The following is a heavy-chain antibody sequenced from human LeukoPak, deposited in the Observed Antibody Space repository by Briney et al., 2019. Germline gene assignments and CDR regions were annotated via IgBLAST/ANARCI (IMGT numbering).Heavy chain of an antibody. J-gene: IGHJ6*04. V-gene: IGHV3-23*01. CDR1: GFTFRDYA. Sequence: AGGSLRLSCAASGFTFRDYAMSWVRQAPGKGLEWVSGFSVSDQTTYYADSVKGRFTISRDNSKNTLYLQINSLRAEDTAVYYCAELGITMIGGVWGKGTTVTISS. D-gene: IGHD3-10*02. CDR2: FSVSDQTT. CDR3: AELGITMIGGV.